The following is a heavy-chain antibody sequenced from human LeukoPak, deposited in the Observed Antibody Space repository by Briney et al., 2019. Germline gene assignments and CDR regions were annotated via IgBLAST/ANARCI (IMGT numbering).Heavy chain of an antibody. CDR2: IYYSGST. CDR1: GGSISSYY. CDR3: ARADDYGDYYFGY. D-gene: IGHD4-17*01. J-gene: IGHJ4*02. V-gene: IGHV4-59*01. Sequence: PSETLSLTCTVSGGSISSYYWSWIRQPPGKGLEWIGYIYYSGSTNYNPSLKSRVTISVDTSKNQFSLKLSSVTAADTAEYYCARADDYGDYYFGYWGQGTLVTVSS.